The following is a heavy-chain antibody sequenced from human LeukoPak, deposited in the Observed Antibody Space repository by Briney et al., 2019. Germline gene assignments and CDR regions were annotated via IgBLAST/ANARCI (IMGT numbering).Heavy chain of an antibody. CDR3: ARDVGPDVYTDEGRQHYYYMDV. D-gene: IGHD5-24*01. J-gene: IGHJ6*03. CDR2: INPSDTST. Sequence: ASVKVSCKASGYTLTNFYMHWVRQAPGQGLECMGRINPSDTSTTYAQKFQGRVTMTRDMSTNTVYMELSSLRSQDTAVYYCARDVGPDVYTDEGRQHYYYMDVWGKGTTVTVPS. CDR1: GYTLTNFY. V-gene: IGHV1-46*01.